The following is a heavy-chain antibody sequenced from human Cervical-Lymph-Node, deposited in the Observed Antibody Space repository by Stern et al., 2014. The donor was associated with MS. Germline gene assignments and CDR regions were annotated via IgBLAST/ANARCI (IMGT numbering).Heavy chain of an antibody. CDR2: IYYSGDT. J-gene: IGHJ4*02. CDR3: VARSNV. V-gene: IGHV4-31*03. Sequence: VQLVESGPGLVRPSQTLSLNCSVSGVSINNDSFFWSWIRQRPGTGLEWIGYIYYSGDTRYNPSLKSRVTISVDTSKNQFFLRLTSLTASDTALYYCVARSNVWGRGILVTVST. CDR1: GVSINNDSFF.